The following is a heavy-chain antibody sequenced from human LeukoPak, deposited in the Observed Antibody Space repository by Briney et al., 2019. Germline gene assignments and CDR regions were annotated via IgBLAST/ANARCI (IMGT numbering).Heavy chain of an antibody. Sequence: SETLSLTCTVSGGSISSGDYYWSWIRQPPGKGLEWIGYIYYSGSTYYNPSLKSRVTISVDTSKNQFSLKLSSVTAADTAVYYCARDLGGLGELSAPTWGQGTLVTVSS. CDR3: ARDLGGLGELSAPT. D-gene: IGHD3-16*02. J-gene: IGHJ5*02. V-gene: IGHV4-30-4*01. CDR2: IYYSGST. CDR1: GGSISSGDYY.